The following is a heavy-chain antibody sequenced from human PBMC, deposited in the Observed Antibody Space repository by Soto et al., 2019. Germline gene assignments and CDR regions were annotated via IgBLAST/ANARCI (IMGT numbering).Heavy chain of an antibody. V-gene: IGHV4-30-4*01. J-gene: IGHJ6*02. CDR3: XXXXGXXXXXXYGMDV. CDR2: IYYSGST. CDR1: GGSISSGDYY. Sequence: QVQLQESGPGLVXPSQXXSLTCTVSGGSISSGDYYWSWIRQPPGKGLEWIGYIYYSGSTYYNPSLKSRVTISVDTSKNQFSLKLSSVTAADTVVYYCXXXXGXXXXXXYGMDVWGQGTTVTVSS.